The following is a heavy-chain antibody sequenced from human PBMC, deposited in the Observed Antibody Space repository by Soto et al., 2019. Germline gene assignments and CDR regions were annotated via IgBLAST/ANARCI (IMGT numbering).Heavy chain of an antibody. D-gene: IGHD2-15*01. J-gene: IGHJ4*02. CDR2: SSSRGSTI. CDR3: ARRVSSSGGRVY. CDR1: GFTFSDYD. V-gene: IGHV3-11*01. Sequence: QVQLVESGGGLVKPGGSLRLSCAASGFTFSDYDMNWIRQAPGKGLEWVSYSSSRGSTIYYADPVKGRFTISRDNAKNSLYLPMNSLRAEDPAVYYCARRVSSSGGRVYWGQGTLVNVS.